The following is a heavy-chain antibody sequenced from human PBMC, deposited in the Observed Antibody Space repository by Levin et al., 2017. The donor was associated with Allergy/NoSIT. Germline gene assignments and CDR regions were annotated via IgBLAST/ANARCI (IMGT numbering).Heavy chain of an antibody. CDR3: ARERISGGFRHYFDY. CDR1: GGTFSSYA. CDR2: IIPIFGTA. V-gene: IGHV1-69*13. Sequence: ASVKVSCKASGGTFSSYAISWVRQAPGQGLEWMGGIIPIFGTANYAQKFQGRVTITADESTSTAYMELSSLRSEDTAVYYCARERISGGFRHYFDYWGQGTLVTVSS. D-gene: IGHD3-10*01. J-gene: IGHJ4*02.